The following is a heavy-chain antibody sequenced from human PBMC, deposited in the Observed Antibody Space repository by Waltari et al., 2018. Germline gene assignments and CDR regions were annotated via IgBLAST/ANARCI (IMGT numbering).Heavy chain of an antibody. Sequence: EVQLVQSGGGLFQPGGSLRPSCAVSGVTGRFHVMNCVGRAPGKGLEWVSVIQSDGTTSYADSVKGRFIVSRDEWKNTLYLEMNNLRADDTAVYFCAKGYYWDKSGYYRHFDYWGPGTLVTVSS. J-gene: IGHJ4*02. CDR3: AKGYYWDKSGYYRHFDY. D-gene: IGHD3-22*01. CDR1: GVTGRFHV. CDR2: IQSDGTT. V-gene: IGHV3-53*01.